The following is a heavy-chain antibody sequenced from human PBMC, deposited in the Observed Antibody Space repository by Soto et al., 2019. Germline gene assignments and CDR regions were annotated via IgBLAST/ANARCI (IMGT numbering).Heavy chain of an antibody. CDR3: ARDRYAGHRAVAY. V-gene: IGHV4-31*03. J-gene: IGHJ4*02. CDR1: GGSISSGGYY. D-gene: IGHD2-2*01. Sequence: QVQLQETGPGLVKPSQTLSLPCTVSGGSISSGGYYWSWIRQHPGKGLEWIGYIYYSGSTYYNPSLKSRVTISVDTSKNQFSLKLSSVTAADTAVYYCARDRYAGHRAVAYWGQGTLVTVSS. CDR2: IYYSGST.